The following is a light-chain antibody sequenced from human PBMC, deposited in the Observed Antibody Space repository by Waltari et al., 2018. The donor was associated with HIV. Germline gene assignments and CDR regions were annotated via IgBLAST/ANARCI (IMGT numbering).Light chain of an antibody. V-gene: IGKV1-39*01. CDR3: QQTYTTPLT. CDR1: QSVSIF. Sequence: DIQMTQSPSSLSASVGDKVAITCLASQSVSIFLNWYKQRPGKAPNLLIYGATTLHTGVPSRFSGRRSGADFTLTISYLQPEDFAIYYCQQTYTTPLTFGPGTKLDV. CDR2: GAT. J-gene: IGKJ3*01.